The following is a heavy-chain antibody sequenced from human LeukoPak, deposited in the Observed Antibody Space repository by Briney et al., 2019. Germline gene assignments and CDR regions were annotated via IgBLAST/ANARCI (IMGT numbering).Heavy chain of an antibody. CDR1: GYTFTSYY. Sequence: ASVKVSCKASGYTFTSYYMHWVRQAPGQGLEWVGIINPRGDGTNYAQKSQGRVTMTRDTSTSTVYMELSSLRSEDTAVYFCARELRTGVGATDYWGQGTLVTVSS. CDR2: INPRGDGT. D-gene: IGHD1-26*01. CDR3: ARELRTGVGATDY. V-gene: IGHV1-46*01. J-gene: IGHJ4*02.